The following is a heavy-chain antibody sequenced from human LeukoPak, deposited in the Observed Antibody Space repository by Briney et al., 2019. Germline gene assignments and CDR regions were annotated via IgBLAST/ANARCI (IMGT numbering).Heavy chain of an antibody. CDR1: GYTFTSYG. Sequence: GASVKVSCKTSGYTFTSYGISWVRQAPGQGLEWMGWISAYNGNTNYAQKLQGRVTMTTDTSTSTAYMGLRSLRSDDTAVYYCAREGGYCSSTSCYAPFDYWGQGTLVTVSS. CDR3: AREGGYCSSTSCYAPFDY. D-gene: IGHD2-2*01. J-gene: IGHJ4*02. CDR2: ISAYNGNT. V-gene: IGHV1-18*01.